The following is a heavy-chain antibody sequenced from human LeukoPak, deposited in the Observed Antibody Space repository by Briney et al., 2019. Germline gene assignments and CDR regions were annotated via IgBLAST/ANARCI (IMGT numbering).Heavy chain of an antibody. D-gene: IGHD3-16*01. CDR2: MNPNSGNT. J-gene: IGHJ4*02. CDR1: GYTFTSYN. V-gene: IGHV1-8*01. CDR3: ARDQTYARVFGYY. Sequence: ASVKVSCKASGYTFTSYNINWVRQATGQGLEWMGWMNPNSGNTGYVKKFQGRVTMTRNTSISTAYMELSSLRSDDTAVYYCARDQTYARVFGYYWGQGTLVTVSS.